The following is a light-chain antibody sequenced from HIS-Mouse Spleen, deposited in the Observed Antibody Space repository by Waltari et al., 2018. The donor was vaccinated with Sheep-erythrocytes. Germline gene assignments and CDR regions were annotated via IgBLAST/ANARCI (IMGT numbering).Light chain of an antibody. J-gene: IGLJ3*02. Sequence: SYELTQRPSVSVSPGQTARITCSGDAFPKKYAYWYQQKSGQAPVLVIYEDSKRPSGIPERFSGSSSGTMATLTISGAQVEDEADYYCYSTDSSGNHWVFGGGTKLTVL. V-gene: IGLV3-10*01. CDR1: AFPKKY. CDR2: EDS. CDR3: YSTDSSGNHWV.